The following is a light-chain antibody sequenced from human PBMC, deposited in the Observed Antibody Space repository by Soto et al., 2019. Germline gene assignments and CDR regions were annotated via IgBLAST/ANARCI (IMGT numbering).Light chain of an antibody. CDR1: SSNIGSNY. Sequence: QSVLTQPPSASGTPGQRVTISCSGSSSNIGSNYVYWYQQLPGTAPKLLIYRNNQRPSGVPDRFSGSKSGTSASLAISGLRFEGEGYYYCAAWDDSLSGVVFGGGTKLTVL. J-gene: IGLJ2*01. V-gene: IGLV1-47*01. CDR3: AAWDDSLSGVV. CDR2: RNN.